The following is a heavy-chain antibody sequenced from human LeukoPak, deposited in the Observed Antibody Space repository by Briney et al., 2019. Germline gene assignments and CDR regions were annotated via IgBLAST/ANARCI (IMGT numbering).Heavy chain of an antibody. V-gene: IGHV3-74*01. Sequence: HTGGSRRLSCAASGFTFSSYWMHWVRQAPGKGLVWVSRINSDGSSTSYANSVKGRFTISRDNAKNTLYLQMNSLRAEDTAVYYCARAGWRQWLVYYYYGMDVWGKGTTVTVSS. CDR1: GFTFSSYW. CDR2: INSDGSST. D-gene: IGHD6-19*01. CDR3: ARAGWRQWLVYYYYGMDV. J-gene: IGHJ6*04.